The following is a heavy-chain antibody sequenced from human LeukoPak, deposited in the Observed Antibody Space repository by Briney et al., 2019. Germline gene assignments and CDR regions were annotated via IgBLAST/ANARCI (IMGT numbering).Heavy chain of an antibody. CDR1: GFTFSSYW. CDR2: IKQDGSEK. J-gene: IGHJ4*02. CDR3: ARLRCTSTSCFPDY. V-gene: IGHV3-7*01. D-gene: IGHD2-2*01. Sequence: GGSLRLSCAASGFTFSSYWMSWVRQAPGKGLEWVANIKQDGSEKYHVDSVTGRFTISRDNAKNSLFLQMNGLRAEDTAIHYCARLRCTSTSCFPDYWGQGTLVTVSS.